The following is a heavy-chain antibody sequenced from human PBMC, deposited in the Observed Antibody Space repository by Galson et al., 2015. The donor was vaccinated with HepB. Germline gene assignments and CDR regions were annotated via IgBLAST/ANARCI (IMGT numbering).Heavy chain of an antibody. CDR1: GGSISSSNW. J-gene: IGHJ4*02. CDR2: IYHSGST. V-gene: IGHV4-4*02. Sequence: LSLTCAVSGGSISSSNWWSWVRQPPGKGLEWIGEIYHSGSTNYNPSLKSRVTISVDKSKNQFSLKLSSVTAADTAVYYCARQRGAAGGYSGYDDWGQGTLVTVSS. D-gene: IGHD5-12*01. CDR3: ARQRGAAGGYSGYDD.